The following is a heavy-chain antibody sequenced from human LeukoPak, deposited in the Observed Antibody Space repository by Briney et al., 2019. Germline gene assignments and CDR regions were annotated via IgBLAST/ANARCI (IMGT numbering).Heavy chain of an antibody. V-gene: IGHV3-11*04. CDR2: ISSSGSTI. CDR3: ARGYNYYYYYMDV. D-gene: IGHD5-18*01. Sequence: PGGALRLSCAASGFTFSDSYMSWIRQAPGKGLEWISYISSSGSTIYYVDSVKGRFTISRDNAKNSLYLQMNSLRAEDTAVYYCARGYNYYYYYMDVCGKGTTVTVSS. CDR1: GFTFSDSY. J-gene: IGHJ6*03.